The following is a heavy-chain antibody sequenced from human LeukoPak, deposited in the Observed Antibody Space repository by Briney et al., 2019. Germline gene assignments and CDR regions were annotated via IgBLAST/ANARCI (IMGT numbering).Heavy chain of an antibody. J-gene: IGHJ4*02. CDR2: ISYDGSKK. Sequence: GRSLRLSCEASGFTFSSYAMHWVRQAPGKGLEWVAVISYDGSKKYYAESVKGRFTISRDNSKDTLHLQMNSLRVEDTAVYYCARSRSMSKNDKNLLYWGQGILVTVSS. V-gene: IGHV3-30*04. CDR3: ARSRSMSKNDKNLLY. D-gene: IGHD6-6*01. CDR1: GFTFSSYA.